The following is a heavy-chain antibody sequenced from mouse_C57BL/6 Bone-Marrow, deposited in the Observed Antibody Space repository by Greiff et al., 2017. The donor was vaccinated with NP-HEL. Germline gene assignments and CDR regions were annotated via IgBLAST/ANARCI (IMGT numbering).Heavy chain of an antibody. CDR2: IDPENGDT. CDR3: TSMTTVVDY. Sequence: VQLQQSGAELVRPGASVKLSCTASGFNINDDYMHWVKQRPEQGLEWIGWIDPENGDTEYASKFQGKATITAGTSSNTAYMQLSSLTSEDTSVYYCTSMTTVVDYGGQGTTLTVSS. V-gene: IGHV14-4*01. CDR1: GFNINDDY. D-gene: IGHD1-1*01. J-gene: IGHJ2*01.